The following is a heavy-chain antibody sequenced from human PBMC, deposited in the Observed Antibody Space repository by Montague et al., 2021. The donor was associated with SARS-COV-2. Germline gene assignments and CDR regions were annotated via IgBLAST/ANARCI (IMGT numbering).Heavy chain of an antibody. V-gene: IGHV3-30*04. CDR2: ISYDGSNK. Sequence: SLRLSCAASGFTLSSYAMHWVRQAPGKGPEWVAVISYDGSNKYYADSVKGRFTISRDNSKNTLYLQMNSLRAEDTAVYYCARDYDDYIWGSWGPFDYWGQGTLVTVSS. CDR1: GFTLSSYA. J-gene: IGHJ4*02. CDR3: ARDYDDYIWGSWGPFDY. D-gene: IGHD3-16*01.